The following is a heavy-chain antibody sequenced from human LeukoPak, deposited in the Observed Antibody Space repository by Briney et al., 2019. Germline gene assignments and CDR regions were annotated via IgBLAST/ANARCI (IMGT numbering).Heavy chain of an antibody. Sequence: SETLSLTCTVSGGSISSSSYYWGWIRQPPGKGLEWIGSIYYSGSTYYNPSLKSRVTISVDTSKNQFSLKLSSVTAADTAVYYCAGQGGCSSTSCYSPLFDYWGQGTLVTVSS. CDR3: AGQGGCSSTSCYSPLFDY. D-gene: IGHD2-2*01. J-gene: IGHJ4*02. CDR1: GGSISSSSYY. CDR2: IYYSGST. V-gene: IGHV4-39*01.